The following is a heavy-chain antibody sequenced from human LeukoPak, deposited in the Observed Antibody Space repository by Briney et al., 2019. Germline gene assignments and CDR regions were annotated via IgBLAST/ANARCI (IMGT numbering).Heavy chain of an antibody. Sequence: ASVKVSCKASGYTFTGYYMHWVRQAPGQGLEWMGWINPSGGSTSYAQKFQGRVTMTRDMSTSTVYTELSSPRSEDTAVYYCARCPGRLGILLDYWGQGTLVTVSS. CDR1: GYTFTGYY. J-gene: IGHJ4*02. D-gene: IGHD3-10*01. CDR2: INPSGGST. CDR3: ARCPGRLGILLDY. V-gene: IGHV1-46*01.